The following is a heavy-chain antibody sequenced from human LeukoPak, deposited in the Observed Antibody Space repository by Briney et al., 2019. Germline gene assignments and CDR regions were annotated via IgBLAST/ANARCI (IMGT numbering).Heavy chain of an antibody. CDR1: GFTFSSYE. V-gene: IGHV3-48*03. J-gene: IGHJ6*03. CDR2: ISSSGSTI. CDR3: ARLPWSNYMDV. Sequence: PGGSLRLSCAASGFTFSSYEMNWVRQAPGKGLEWVSYISSSGSTIYYADSVKGRFTISRDNSKNTLYLQMNSLRAEDTAVYYCARLPWSNYMDVWGKGTTVTVSS. D-gene: IGHD1-26*01.